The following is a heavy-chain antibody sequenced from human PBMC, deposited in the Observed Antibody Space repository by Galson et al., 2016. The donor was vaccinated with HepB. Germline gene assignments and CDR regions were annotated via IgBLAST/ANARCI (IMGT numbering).Heavy chain of an antibody. Sequence: TLSLTCAVSGDSIRSYFWSWIRQPPGEGLEWIGYIHYDGSTNFDPSLKSRVTISVDTSKNQFSLKLSSVTAADTAVYFCARGQQLGRGFDYWGQGTLVTVSS. V-gene: IGHV4-59*01. CDR2: IHYDGST. J-gene: IGHJ4*02. CDR3: ARGQQLGRGFDY. CDR1: GDSIRSYF. D-gene: IGHD6-13*01.